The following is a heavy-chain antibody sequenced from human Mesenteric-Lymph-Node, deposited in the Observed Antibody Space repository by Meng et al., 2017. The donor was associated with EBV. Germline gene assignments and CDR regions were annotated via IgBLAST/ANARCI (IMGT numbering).Heavy chain of an antibody. CDR1: GVSISSGNW. CDR3: ARVMFTDSVKNYFDP. Sequence: HVHLPEAGPGPVKPSGTLALTLAVSGVSISSGNWWSWVRQPPGKGLEWIGEIFHGGTTNYNPPLKGRVTISVDTSKNHFSLSLTSVTAADTAVYYCARVMFTDSVKNYFDPWGQGTLVTVSS. CDR2: IFHGGTT. V-gene: IGHV4-4*02. D-gene: IGHD1-7*01. J-gene: IGHJ5*02.